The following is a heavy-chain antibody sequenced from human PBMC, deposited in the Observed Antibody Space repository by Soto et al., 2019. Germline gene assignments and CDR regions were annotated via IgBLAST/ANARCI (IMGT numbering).Heavy chain of an antibody. CDR2: IYPGDSDT. V-gene: IGHV5-51*01. Sequence: PGESLKISCKGSGYSFTSYWIGWVRQMPGKGLEWMGIIYPGDSDTRYSPSFQGQVTISADKSISTAYLQWSSLKASDTAMYYCARQKPESSLTDLDAFDIWGQGTMVTVSS. CDR1: GYSFTSYW. CDR3: ARQKPESSLTDLDAFDI. D-gene: IGHD6-13*01. J-gene: IGHJ3*02.